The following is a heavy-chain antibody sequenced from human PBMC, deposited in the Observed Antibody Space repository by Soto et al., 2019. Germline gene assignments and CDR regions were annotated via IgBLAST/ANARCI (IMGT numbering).Heavy chain of an antibody. CDR3: AKGYYYYDSSGYPGGFDY. Sequence: EVQLLESGGGLVQPGGSLRLSCAASGFTFSSYAMSWVRQAPGKGLEWVSAISGSGGSTYYADSVKGRFTISRDNSKNTLYLQMNSLRAEDTAVYYCAKGYYYYDSSGYPGGFDYWGQGTLVTVSS. J-gene: IGHJ4*02. CDR2: ISGSGGST. CDR1: GFTFSSYA. D-gene: IGHD3-22*01. V-gene: IGHV3-23*01.